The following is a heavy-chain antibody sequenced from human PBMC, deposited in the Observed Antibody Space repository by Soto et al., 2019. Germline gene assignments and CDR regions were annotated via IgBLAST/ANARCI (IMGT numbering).Heavy chain of an antibody. CDR1: GFNLSDQA. CDR3: AKTYPGG. V-gene: IGHV3-23*01. CDR2: ISGMEDRT. D-gene: IGHD3-10*01. J-gene: IGHJ4*02. Sequence: GGALRLSCPSSGFNLSDQALSWVRQAPGGGLEWVSGISGMEDRTNYADFVKGRFFISKDRAKNTLNLQMNGLRDDDTAVYYCAKTYPGGWGQGTQVTV.